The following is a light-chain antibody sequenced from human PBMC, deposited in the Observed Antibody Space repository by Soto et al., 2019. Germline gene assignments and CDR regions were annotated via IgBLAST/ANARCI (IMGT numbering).Light chain of an antibody. J-gene: IGKJ3*01. CDR1: HIFLYTSNNNNY. V-gene: IGKV3-11*01. CDR3: KQRRNWAT. Sequence: EVLITQSPYSLAVSLGESATINCRSIHIFLYTSNNNNYLAWYQQKPGQAPRLLLYDASTRATGIPARFSGSGYATAFNPHISSLEPEDFAVYYCKQRRNWATFGPGTKVDIK. CDR2: DAS.